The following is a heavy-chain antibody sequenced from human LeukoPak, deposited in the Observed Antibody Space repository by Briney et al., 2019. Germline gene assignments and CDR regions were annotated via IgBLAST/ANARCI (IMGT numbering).Heavy chain of an antibody. CDR2: IYYSGST. CDR3: ARDHRGYSYGLFDN. CDR1: GGSMSSYY. V-gene: IGHV4-59*01. D-gene: IGHD5-18*01. Sequence: SETLSLTCTVSGGSMSSYYWSWIRQPPGKGLEWIGSIYYSGSTNYDPSLKSRVTISVDTSKNQFSLRLSSVTAADTAVYYCARDHRGYSYGLFDNWGQGTLVTVSS. J-gene: IGHJ4*02.